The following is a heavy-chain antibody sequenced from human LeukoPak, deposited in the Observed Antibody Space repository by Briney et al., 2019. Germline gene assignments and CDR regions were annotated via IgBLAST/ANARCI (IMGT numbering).Heavy chain of an antibody. V-gene: IGHV3-48*01. CDR3: ARAPLEGFYMDV. J-gene: IGHJ6*04. Sequence: PGGSLRLSCAASGFTFSSYSMNWVRQAPGRGLEWVSYISSSSSTIYYADSVKGRFTISRDNSKNTLYLQMNSLRAEDTAVYYCARAPLEGFYMDVWGRGTTVTVSS. D-gene: IGHD1-1*01. CDR1: GFTFSSYS. CDR2: ISSSSSTI.